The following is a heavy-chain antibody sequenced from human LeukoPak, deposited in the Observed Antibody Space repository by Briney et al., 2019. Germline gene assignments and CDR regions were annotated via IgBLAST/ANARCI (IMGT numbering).Heavy chain of an antibody. CDR2: INWNGGST. V-gene: IGHV3-20*04. CDR3: ARDGDTAMVTDY. D-gene: IGHD5-18*01. Sequence: GGSLRLSCAASGFTFYDYGMSWVRHALGEGQKWVSSINWNGGSTGYADSVKGRFTISRDNAKNSLYLQMNSLRAEDTALYYCARDGDTAMVTDYWGQGTLVTVSS. J-gene: IGHJ4*02. CDR1: GFTFYDYG.